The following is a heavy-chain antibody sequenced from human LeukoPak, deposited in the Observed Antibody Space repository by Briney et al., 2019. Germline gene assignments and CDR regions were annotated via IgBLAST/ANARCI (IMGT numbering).Heavy chain of an antibody. D-gene: IGHD3-16*01. V-gene: IGHV3-53*01. CDR2: IHAGGTT. CDR3: AREVRGDYFDF. CDR1: GFTFSNYW. J-gene: IGHJ4*02. Sequence: GGSLRLSCAASGFTFSNYWMNWVRQAPGKGLEWVSVIHAGGTTFYADSVKGRFTISRDNSKNTLYLQMNSLRADDTAVYYCAREVRGDYFDFWGQGTLVTVSS.